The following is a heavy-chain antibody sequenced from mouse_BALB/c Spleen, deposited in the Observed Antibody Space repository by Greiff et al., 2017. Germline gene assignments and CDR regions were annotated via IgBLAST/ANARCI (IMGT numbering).Heavy chain of an antibody. V-gene: IGHV1-5*01. CDR3: TRGGHYYGPFDY. D-gene: IGHD1-2*01. Sequence: EVQLQQSGTVLARPGASVKMSCKASGYSFTSYWMHWVKQRPGQGLEWIGAIYPGNSDTSYNQKFKGKAKLTAVTSASTAYMELSSLTNEDSAVYYCTRGGHYYGPFDYWGQGTTLTVSS. J-gene: IGHJ2*01. CDR2: IYPGNSDT. CDR1: GYSFTSYW.